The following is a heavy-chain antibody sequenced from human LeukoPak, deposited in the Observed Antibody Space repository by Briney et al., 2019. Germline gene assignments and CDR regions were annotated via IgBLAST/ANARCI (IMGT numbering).Heavy chain of an antibody. CDR3: ASETYDFWSGHYMDV. J-gene: IGHJ6*03. D-gene: IGHD3-3*01. V-gene: IGHV3-48*01. Sequence: GGSLRLSCAASGFTFSSYSMNWGREAPGKGLEWVSYISSSSSTIYYADSVKGRFTISRDNAKNSLYLQMNSLRAEDTAVYYCASETYDFWSGHYMDVWGKGTTVTVSS. CDR2: ISSSSSTI. CDR1: GFTFSSYS.